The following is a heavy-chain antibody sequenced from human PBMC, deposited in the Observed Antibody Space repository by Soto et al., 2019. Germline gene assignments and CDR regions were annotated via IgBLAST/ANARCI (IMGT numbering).Heavy chain of an antibody. V-gene: IGHV3-48*01. CDR2: ISSSSSTI. Sequence: EVQLVESGGGLVQPGGSLRLSCAASGFTFSSYSMNWVRQAPGKGLEWVSYISSSSSTIYYADSVKGRFTISRDNAKNSLYLQMNSLRAEDTAVYYCARDTPPHKRRLPLDYWGQGTLVTVSS. J-gene: IGHJ4*02. D-gene: IGHD2-15*01. CDR1: GFTFSSYS. CDR3: ARDTPPHKRRLPLDY.